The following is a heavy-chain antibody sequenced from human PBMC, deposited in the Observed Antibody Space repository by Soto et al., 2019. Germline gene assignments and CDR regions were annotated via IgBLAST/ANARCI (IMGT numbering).Heavy chain of an antibody. J-gene: IGHJ6*03. CDR3: ARARRELLWFGELFYYYYMDV. V-gene: IGHV6-1*01. D-gene: IGHD3-10*01. CDR2: TYYRSKWYN. Sequence: SQTLSLTCAISGDSVSSKSAAWNWIRQSPSRGLEWLGRTYYRSKWYNDYAVSVKSRITINPDTSKNQFSLQLNSVTPEDTAVYYCARARRELLWFGELFYYYYMDVWGKGTTVTVSS. CDR1: GDSVSSKSAA.